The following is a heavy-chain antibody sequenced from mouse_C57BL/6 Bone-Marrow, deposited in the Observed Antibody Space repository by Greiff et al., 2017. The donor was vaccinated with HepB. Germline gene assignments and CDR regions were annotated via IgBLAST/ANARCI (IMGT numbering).Heavy chain of an antibody. V-gene: IGHV1-75*01. CDR3: TRSAAISALITTVVATDY. Sequence: QVQLQQSGPELVKPGASVKISCKASGYTFTDYYINWVKQRPGQGLEWIGWIFPGSGSTYYNEKFKGKATLTVDKSSSTAYMLLSSLTSEDSAVYFCTRSAAISALITTVVATDYWGQGTTLTVSS. J-gene: IGHJ2*01. D-gene: IGHD1-1*01. CDR2: IFPGSGST. CDR1: GYTFTDYY.